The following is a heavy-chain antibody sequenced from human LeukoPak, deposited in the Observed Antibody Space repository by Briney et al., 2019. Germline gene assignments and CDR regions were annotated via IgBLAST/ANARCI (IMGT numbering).Heavy chain of an antibody. D-gene: IGHD3-22*01. CDR3: ARDYYDSSGYTRLWYFDL. J-gene: IGHJ2*01. Sequence: GGSLRLSCAASGFTFSSYAMHWVRQAPGKGLEWVSYISSSSSTIYYADSVKGRFTISRDNAKNSLYLQMNSLRAEDTAVYYCARDYYDSSGYTRLWYFDLWGRGTLVTVSS. V-gene: IGHV3-48*01. CDR1: GFTFSSYA. CDR2: ISSSSSTI.